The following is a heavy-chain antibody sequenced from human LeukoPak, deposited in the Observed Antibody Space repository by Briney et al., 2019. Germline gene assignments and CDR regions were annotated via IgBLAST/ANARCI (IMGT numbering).Heavy chain of an antibody. V-gene: IGHV3-7*01. D-gene: IGHD2-15*01. CDR1: GFTFSSYW. CDR3: ARDAGYCGGGSCYDY. Sequence: GGSLRLSCAASGFTFSSYWMSWVRQAPGKGLEWVANIKQDGSEKYYVDCVKGRFTISRDNAKNSLYLQMNSLRAEDTAVYYCARDAGYCGGGSCYDYWGQGTLVTVSS. CDR2: IKQDGSEK. J-gene: IGHJ4*02.